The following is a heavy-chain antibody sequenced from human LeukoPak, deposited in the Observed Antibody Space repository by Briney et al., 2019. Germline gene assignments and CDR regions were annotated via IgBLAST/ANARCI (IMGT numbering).Heavy chain of an antibody. J-gene: IGHJ4*02. CDR3: ARPRWDYSSWDLRFDS. V-gene: IGHV4-4*09. D-gene: IGHD6-6*01. CDR2: IYTSGST. Sequence: SETLSLTCTVSGGSISSYYWSWIRQPPGKGLEWIGYIYTSGSTNYNPSLKSRVTISVDTSKNQCSLKLRSVTAADTAVYYCARPRWDYSSWDLRFDSWGQGTLVTVSS. CDR1: GGSISSYY.